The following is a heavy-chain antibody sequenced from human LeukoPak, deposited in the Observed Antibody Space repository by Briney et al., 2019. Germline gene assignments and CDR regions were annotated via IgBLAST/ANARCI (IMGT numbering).Heavy chain of an antibody. V-gene: IGHV3-30*02. CDR2: IRYDGSNK. Sequence: GGSLRLSCAASGFTFSSYGMHWVRQAPGKGLEWVAFIRYDGSNKYYADSVKGRFTISRDNSKNTLYLQMNSLRAEDTAVYYCARAGIAAAGQTYYYYYYMDVWGKGATVTVSS. CDR1: GFTFSSYG. J-gene: IGHJ6*03. D-gene: IGHD6-13*01. CDR3: ARAGIAAAGQTYYYYYYMDV.